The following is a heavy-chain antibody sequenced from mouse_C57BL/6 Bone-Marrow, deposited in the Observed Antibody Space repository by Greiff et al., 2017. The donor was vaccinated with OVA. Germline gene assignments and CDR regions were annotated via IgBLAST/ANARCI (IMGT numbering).Heavy chain of an antibody. CDR1: GYSFTGYY. Sequence: EVKLQESGPELVKPGASVKISCKASGYSFTGYYMNWVKQSPEKSLEWIGEINPSTGGTTYNQKFKAKATLTVDKSSSTAYMQLKSLTSEDSAVYYCARGVYYYAMDYWGQGTSVTVSS. CDR3: ARGVYYYAMDY. V-gene: IGHV1-42*01. CDR2: INPSTGGT. J-gene: IGHJ4*01.